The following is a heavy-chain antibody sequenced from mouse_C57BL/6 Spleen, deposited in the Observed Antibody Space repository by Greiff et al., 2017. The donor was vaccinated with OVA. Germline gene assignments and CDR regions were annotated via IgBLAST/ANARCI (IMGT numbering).Heavy chain of an antibody. J-gene: IGHJ2*01. D-gene: IGHD3-3*01. CDR3: ARGGTGAFDY. CDR2: ISNGGGST. CDR1: GFTFSDYY. Sequence: DVQLVESGGGLVQPGGSLKLSCAASGFTFSDYYMYWVRQTPEKRLEWVAYISNGGGSTYYPDTVKGRFTISRDNAKNTLYLQMSRLKSEDTAMYYCARGGTGAFDYWGKGTTLTVSS. V-gene: IGHV5-12*01.